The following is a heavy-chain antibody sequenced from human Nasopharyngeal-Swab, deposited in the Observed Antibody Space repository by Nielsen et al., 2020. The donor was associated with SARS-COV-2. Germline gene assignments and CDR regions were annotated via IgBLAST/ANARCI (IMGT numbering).Heavy chain of an antibody. D-gene: IGHD3-22*01. V-gene: IGHV1-58*01. CDR3: ATDSSGYHDAFDI. CDR2: ISAYNGNT. J-gene: IGHJ3*02. Sequence: WVRQAPGQGLEWMGWISAYNGNTNYAQKFQERVTITRDMSTSTAYMELSSLRSEDTAVYYCATDSSGYHDAFDIWGQGTMVTVSS.